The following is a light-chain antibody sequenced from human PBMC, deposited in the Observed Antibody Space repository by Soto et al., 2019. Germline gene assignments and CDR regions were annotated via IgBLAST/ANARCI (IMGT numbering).Light chain of an antibody. CDR3: SSKAGSNNLGVV. Sequence: QSALTQPPSTSGSPGQSVAISCTGTSSDVGGYNDVSWYQQHPGKAPKLMIYEVTKRPSGVPDCFSGSKSGNTASLTVSGLQADDEADYYCSSKAGSNNLGVVFGGETKLTVL. CDR1: SSDVGGYND. J-gene: IGLJ2*01. CDR2: EVT. V-gene: IGLV2-8*01.